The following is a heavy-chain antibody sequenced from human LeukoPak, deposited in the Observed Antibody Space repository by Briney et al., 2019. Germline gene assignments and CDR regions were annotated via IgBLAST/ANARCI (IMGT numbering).Heavy chain of an antibody. CDR2: IKQDGSEK. Sequence: GGSLRLSCAASGFTFSSLWMTWVRQAPGKGLEWVASIKQDGSEKYYVDSVKGRFTISRDNAKNSLYLQMNSLKSEDTAVYYCTTELDVRPNHYWGQGTLVTVSS. D-gene: IGHD1-14*01. CDR3: TTELDVRPNHY. J-gene: IGHJ4*02. CDR1: GFTFSSLW. V-gene: IGHV3-7*03.